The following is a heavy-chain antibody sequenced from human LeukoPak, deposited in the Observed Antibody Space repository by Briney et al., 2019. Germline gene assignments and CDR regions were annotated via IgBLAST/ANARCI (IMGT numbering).Heavy chain of an antibody. J-gene: IGHJ4*02. CDR1: GDSVSNNIAT. CDR2: TYYRSRWGN. V-gene: IGHV6-1*01. CDR3: VRDSDDYYWALDF. D-gene: IGHD3-10*01. Sequence: KASQTLSLTCAISGDSVSNNIATWNWVRQSPSRGLEWLGRTYYRSRWGNDYAISMKGRITINPDTSRNQFSLQLNSVTPEDTAVYYCVRDSDDYYWALDFWGQGTPVTVSS.